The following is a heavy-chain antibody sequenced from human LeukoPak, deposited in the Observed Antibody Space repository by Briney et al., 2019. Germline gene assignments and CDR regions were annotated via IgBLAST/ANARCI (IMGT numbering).Heavy chain of an antibody. J-gene: IGHJ3*02. CDR1: GFTFDDYA. CDR3: AKTRRQSWYYAFDI. Sequence: GGSLRLSCVASGFTFDDYAMHWVRQGPGKGLEWVSFISGDGGSTYYEDSVKGRFTISRDNSKNSLYLQMNSLRTEDTALYYCAKTRRQSWYYAFDIWGQGTMVTVSS. V-gene: IGHV3-43*02. CDR2: ISGDGGST. D-gene: IGHD6-13*01.